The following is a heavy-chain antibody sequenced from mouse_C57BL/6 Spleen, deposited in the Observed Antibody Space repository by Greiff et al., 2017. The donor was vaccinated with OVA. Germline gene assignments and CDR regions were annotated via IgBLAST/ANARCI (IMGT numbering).Heavy chain of an antibody. CDR3: TPHYYGSSRAY. J-gene: IGHJ3*01. CDR2: IDPENGDT. CDR1: GFNIKDDY. Sequence: EVQRVESGAELVRPGASVKLSCTASGFNIKDDYMHWVKQRPEQGLEWIGWIDPENGDTEYASKFQGKATITADTSSNTAYLQLSSLTSEDTAVYYCTPHYYGSSRAYWGQGTLVTVSA. D-gene: IGHD1-1*01. V-gene: IGHV14-4*01.